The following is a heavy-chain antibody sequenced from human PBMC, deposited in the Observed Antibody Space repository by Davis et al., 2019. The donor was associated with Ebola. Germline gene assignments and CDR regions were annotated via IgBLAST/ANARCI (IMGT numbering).Heavy chain of an antibody. CDR3: AREAGTVITGAFDV. Sequence: SETLSLTCTVSGGSISNYYWSWIRQSPGKGLEWIGYIYYNGNTDYNPSLTSRVTTSVDTSKNQFSLKLTSVTAADTAIYYCAREAGTVITGAFDVWGQGIMVTVSS. V-gene: IGHV4-59*01. CDR1: GGSISNYY. D-gene: IGHD4-17*01. CDR2: IYYNGNT. J-gene: IGHJ3*01.